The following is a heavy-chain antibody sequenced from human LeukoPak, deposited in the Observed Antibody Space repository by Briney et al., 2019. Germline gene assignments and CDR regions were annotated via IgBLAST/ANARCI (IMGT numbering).Heavy chain of an antibody. V-gene: IGHV1-2*02. J-gene: IGHJ3*02. CDR2: INPNSGGT. CDR3: ARDNGYCSSTSCEGALDI. CDR1: GYTFTGYY. D-gene: IGHD2-2*01. Sequence: ASVKVSCKASGYTFTGYYMHWVRQAPGQGLEWMGWINPNSGGTNYAQKFQGRVTMTRDTSISTAYMELSRLRSDDTAVYYCARDNGYCSSTSCEGALDIWGQGTMVTVSS.